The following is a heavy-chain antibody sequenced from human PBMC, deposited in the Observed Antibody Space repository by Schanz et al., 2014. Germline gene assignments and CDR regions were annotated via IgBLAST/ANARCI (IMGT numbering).Heavy chain of an antibody. J-gene: IGHJ4*02. CDR3: AKHVRSLTGNDY. D-gene: IGHD3-9*01. V-gene: IGHV3-23*04. CDR2: IGGSGDST. CDR1: GFSFSSYT. Sequence: EVQLVESGGGLVQPGRSLRLSCAASGFSFSSYTMSWVRQAPGKGLEWVSGIGGSGDSTHYADSVKGRFIISRDNSKNTLYLQVNSLRAEDTAVYYCAKHVRSLTGNDYWGQGTLVTVSS.